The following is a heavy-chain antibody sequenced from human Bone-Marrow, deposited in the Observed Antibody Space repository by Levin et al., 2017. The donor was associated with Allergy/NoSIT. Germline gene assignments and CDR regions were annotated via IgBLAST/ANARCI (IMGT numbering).Heavy chain of an antibody. CDR1: GFTFSNAW. J-gene: IGHJ4*02. V-gene: IGHV3-15*01. CDR2: IKSKKADETK. CDR3: ATRPDAGNFYDH. Sequence: KTGESLKISCAASGFTFSNAWMNWLRQAPGKGLEWVGRIKSKKADETKAYAAPLKGRFTISRDDSQNILYLQMTSLEIEDTAVYYCATRPDAGNFYDHWGQGTLVTVSS. D-gene: IGHD1-1*01.